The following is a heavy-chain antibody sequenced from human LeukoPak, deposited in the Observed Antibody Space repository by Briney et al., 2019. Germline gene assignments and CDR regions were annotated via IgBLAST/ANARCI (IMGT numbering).Heavy chain of an antibody. Sequence: PSQTLSLTCTVSGGSISSGSYYWSWIRQPAGKGLEWIGRIYTSGSTNYNPSLKSRVTISVDRSKNQFSLKLSSVTAADTAVYYCARARQDGIVGTYYYYMDVWGKGTTVTVSS. D-gene: IGHD1-26*01. V-gene: IGHV4-61*02. CDR2: IYTSGST. CDR1: GGSISSGSYY. J-gene: IGHJ6*03. CDR3: ARARQDGIVGTYYYYMDV.